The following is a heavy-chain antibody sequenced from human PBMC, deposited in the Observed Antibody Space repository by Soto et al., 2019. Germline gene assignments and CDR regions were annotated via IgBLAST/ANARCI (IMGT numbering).Heavy chain of an antibody. CDR1: GFTFSSYA. CDR2: ISYDGSNK. CDR3: ARDSITIFTHFSGMDV. D-gene: IGHD3-3*01. J-gene: IGHJ6*02. Sequence: QVQLVESGGGVVQPGRSLRLSCAASGFTFSSYAMHWVRQAPGKGLEWVAVISYDGSNKYYADSVKGRFTISRDNSKNTLYLQMNSLRAEDTAVYYCARDSITIFTHFSGMDVWGQGTTVTVSS. V-gene: IGHV3-30-3*01.